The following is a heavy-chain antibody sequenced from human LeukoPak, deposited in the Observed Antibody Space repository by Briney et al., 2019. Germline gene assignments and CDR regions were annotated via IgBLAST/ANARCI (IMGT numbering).Heavy chain of an antibody. V-gene: IGHV3-66*01. CDR1: GFIFRNYA. CDR2: IYRGGST. J-gene: IGHJ3*02. Sequence: GGSLRLSCAASGFIFRNYAMNWVRQAPGKGLEWVSVIYRGGSTYYADSVKGRFTISRDNAKSSLYLQMNSLRAEDTAVYYCASSPASSGYYRGAFDIWGQGTMVTVSS. CDR3: ASSPASSGYYRGAFDI. D-gene: IGHD3-22*01.